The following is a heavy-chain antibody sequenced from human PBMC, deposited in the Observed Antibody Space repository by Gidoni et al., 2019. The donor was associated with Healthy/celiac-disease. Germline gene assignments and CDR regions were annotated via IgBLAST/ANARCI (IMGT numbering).Heavy chain of an antibody. J-gene: IGHJ6*02. CDR1: GVTFSSYS. CDR2: SSSSSRYI. CDR3: ARSVAGTSYYYYGMDV. Sequence: EVQLVESGGGLVKPGGYLRLSCAASGVTFSSYSMNWVRQAPGKGLEWVSSSSSSSRYIYYADSVKGRFTISRDNAKNSLYLQMNSLRAEDTAVYYCARSVAGTSYYYYGMDVWGQGTTVTVSS. V-gene: IGHV3-21*01. D-gene: IGHD6-19*01.